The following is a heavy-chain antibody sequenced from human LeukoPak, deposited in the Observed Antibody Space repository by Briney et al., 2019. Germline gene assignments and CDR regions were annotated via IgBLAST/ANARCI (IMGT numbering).Heavy chain of an antibody. CDR1: GGAFSSYA. CDR2: IIPIFGTA. D-gene: IGHD2-15*01. V-gene: IGHV1-69*13. CDR3: ARDSQDIVVVVAATGGWFDP. J-gene: IGHJ5*02. Sequence: SVKVSCKASGGAFSSYAISWVRQAPGQGLEWMGGIIPIFGTANYAQKFQGRVTITADESTSTAYMELSSLRSEDTAVYYCARDSQDIVVVVAATGGWFDPWGQGTLVTVSS.